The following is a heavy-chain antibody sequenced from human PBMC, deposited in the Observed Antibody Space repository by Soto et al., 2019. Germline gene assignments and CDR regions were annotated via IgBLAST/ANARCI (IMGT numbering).Heavy chain of an antibody. CDR2: IISTGGTT. CDR1: GFTFSRYA. V-gene: IGHV3-23*01. CDR3: AKVYGDYYHAFPM. D-gene: IGHD4-17*01. J-gene: IGHJ3*02. Sequence: EEQLLESGGGLVQPGGSLRLSCAASGFTFSRYAMTWVRQAAGQGLEWVSTIISTGGTTYYADSVKGRFTISRDNSKNPLYLQMNSLRAEDTAVYYCAKVYGDYYHAFPMWGQGTMVTVSS.